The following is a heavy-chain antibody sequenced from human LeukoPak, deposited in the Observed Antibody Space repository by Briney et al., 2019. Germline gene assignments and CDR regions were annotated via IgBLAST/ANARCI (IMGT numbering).Heavy chain of an antibody. CDR1: GFTFDIYA. V-gene: IGHV3-23*01. CDR2: ISGSADTT. Sequence: GGSLRLSCAASGFTFDIYAMNWVRQAPGKGLEWVSSISGSADTTYYADSVKRRFIISREQSKNTLYLQMSSLRADDTAVYYCAKSGLGYCSSTSCLYYFDYWARGPWSPSPQ. D-gene: IGHD2-2*01. J-gene: IGHJ4*02. CDR3: AKSGLGYCSSTSCLYYFDY.